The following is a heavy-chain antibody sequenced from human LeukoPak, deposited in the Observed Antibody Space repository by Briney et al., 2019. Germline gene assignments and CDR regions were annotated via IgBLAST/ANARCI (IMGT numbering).Heavy chain of an antibody. V-gene: IGHV4-59*01. CDR3: ARGHDGVVGWFAP. CDR2: ISYSGST. J-gene: IGHJ5*02. D-gene: IGHD2-15*01. Sequence: PSETLSLTCTVSGGSISNYYWIWIRQPPGKGLQWIGHISYSGSTNYNPSLKSRVTMSVDTSKNQISLKVTSVTAADTAVYYCARGHDGVVGWFAPWGRGILVTVSS. CDR1: GGSISNYY.